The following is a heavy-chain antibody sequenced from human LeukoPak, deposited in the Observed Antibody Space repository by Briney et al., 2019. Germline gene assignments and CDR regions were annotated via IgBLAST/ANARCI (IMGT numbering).Heavy chain of an antibody. CDR2: IKQDGSEK. CDR3: AREMRELSPLGY. CDR1: GFTFSSYW. J-gene: IGHJ4*02. Sequence: GGSLRLSCAAPGFTFSSYWMSWVRQAPGKGLEWVANIKQDGSEKYYVDSGKGRFTISRDNAKNSLYLQMNSLRAEDTAVYYCAREMRELSPLGYWGQGTLVTVSS. V-gene: IGHV3-7*01. D-gene: IGHD1-26*01.